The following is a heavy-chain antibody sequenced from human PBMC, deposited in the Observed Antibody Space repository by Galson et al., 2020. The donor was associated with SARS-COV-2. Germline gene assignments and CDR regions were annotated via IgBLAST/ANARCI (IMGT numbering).Heavy chain of an antibody. CDR2: ISYDGSNK. J-gene: IGHJ4*02. V-gene: IGHV3-30*18. D-gene: IGHD3-9*01. CDR3: AKGDWLPSKYYFDY. CDR1: GFTFSSYG. Sequence: GESLKISCAASGFTFSSYGMHWVRQAPGKGLEWVAVISYDGSNKYYADSVKGRFTISRDNSKNTLYLQMNSLRAEDTAVYYCAKGDWLPSKYYFDYWGQGTLVTVSS.